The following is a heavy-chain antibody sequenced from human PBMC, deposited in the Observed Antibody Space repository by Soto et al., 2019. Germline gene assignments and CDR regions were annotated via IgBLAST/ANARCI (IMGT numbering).Heavy chain of an antibody. J-gene: IGHJ4*02. CDR1: GFTFSNAW. V-gene: IGHV3-15*07. Sequence: EVQLVESGGGLVKPGGSLRLSCAASGFTFSNAWMNWVRQAPGKGQEWVGRIKSKTDGGTTDYAAPVKGRFTISRDDSKNTLYLQMNSLKTEDTAVYYCTTDLNDFGPPGDNYWGQGTLVTVSS. CDR3: TTDLNDFGPPGDNY. CDR2: IKSKTDGGTT. D-gene: IGHD3-3*01.